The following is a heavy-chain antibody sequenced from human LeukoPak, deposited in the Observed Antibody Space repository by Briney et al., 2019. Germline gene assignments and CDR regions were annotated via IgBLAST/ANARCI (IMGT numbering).Heavy chain of an antibody. CDR2: INPSGGST. Sequence: ASVKVSCKASGYTFTSYYMHWVRQAPGQGLEWMGIINPSGGSTDYADSVKGRFTISRDNSENTLYLQMNSLRVEDTAVYYCAKMYSNYFDYWGQGTLVTVSS. CDR1: GYTFTSYY. J-gene: IGHJ4*02. D-gene: IGHD6-13*01. CDR3: AKMYSNYFDY. V-gene: IGHV1-46*04.